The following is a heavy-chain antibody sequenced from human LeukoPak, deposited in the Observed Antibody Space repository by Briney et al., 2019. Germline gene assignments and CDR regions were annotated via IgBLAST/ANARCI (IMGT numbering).Heavy chain of an antibody. CDR2: INHSGST. V-gene: IGHV4-34*01. Sequence: SETLSHTCAVYGGSFSGYYWSWIRQPPGKGLGWIGEINHSGSTNYNPSLKSRVTISVDTSKNQFSLKLSSVTAADTAVYYCARQQYLAVAAPGRDAFDIWGQGTMVTVSS. J-gene: IGHJ3*02. CDR3: ARQQYLAVAAPGRDAFDI. CDR1: GGSFSGYY. D-gene: IGHD6-19*01.